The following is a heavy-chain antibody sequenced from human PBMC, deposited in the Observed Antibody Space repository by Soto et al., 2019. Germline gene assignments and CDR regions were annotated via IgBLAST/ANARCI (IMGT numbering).Heavy chain of an antibody. CDR2: INSDGSTT. D-gene: IGHD3-10*01. J-gene: IGHJ4*02. Sequence: EVQLAESGGGLIQPGGSLRLSCAASGFTFSSYWMHWVRQAPGKGLVWVSRINSDGSTTNYADSVKGRFTLSRDNAKNTLYLQMDSLRAEYTAVYYCVRGAGTLIEFWGQGTLVTVSS. CDR1: GFTFSSYW. CDR3: VRGAGTLIEF. V-gene: IGHV3-74*01.